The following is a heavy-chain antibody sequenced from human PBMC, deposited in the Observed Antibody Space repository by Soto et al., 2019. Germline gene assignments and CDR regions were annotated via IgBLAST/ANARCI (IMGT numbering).Heavy chain of an antibody. CDR1: GGSVSSGSYY. V-gene: IGHV4-39*01. Sequence: SETLSLTCTVSGGSVSSGSYYWGWIRQPPGKGLEWIGSIYYSGNTYYNPSLKSRVTISVDTSKNQFSLKLSSVTAADTAVYYCARHRVDFWSGSMNGPNYYYYYYMDVWGKGTTVTVSS. D-gene: IGHD3-3*01. CDR3: ARHRVDFWSGSMNGPNYYYYYYMDV. CDR2: IYYSGNT. J-gene: IGHJ6*03.